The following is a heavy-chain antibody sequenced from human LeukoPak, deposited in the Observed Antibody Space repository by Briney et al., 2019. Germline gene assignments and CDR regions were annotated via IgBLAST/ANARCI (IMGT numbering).Heavy chain of an antibody. D-gene: IGHD3-16*01. CDR2: ISYSGNT. J-gene: IGHJ4*02. Sequence: PSETLSLTCTVSGGSITSYYWSWIRQPPGKGLEWIGYISYSGNTNYNPSLKSRVTISVDTSKTQFSLKLSSVTAADTAVYYCAREYYVSGSFDYWGQGTLVTVSS. CDR1: GGSITSYY. V-gene: IGHV4-59*01. CDR3: AREYYVSGSFDY.